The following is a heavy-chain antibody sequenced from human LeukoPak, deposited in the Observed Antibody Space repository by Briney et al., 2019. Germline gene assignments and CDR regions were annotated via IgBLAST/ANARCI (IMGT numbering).Heavy chain of an antibody. D-gene: IGHD4-11*01. Sequence: GGSLRLSCVASGFTFSSRDWMTWVRQAPGKGLEWVANIKQDGSEKNYVDSVKGRFTISRDNAKNSVDLQMNSLRAEDTAVYYCARNSNRYYYYYMDVWGKGTTVTISS. CDR1: GFTFSSRDW. V-gene: IGHV3-7*01. CDR3: ARNSNRYYYYYMDV. CDR2: IKQDGSEK. J-gene: IGHJ6*03.